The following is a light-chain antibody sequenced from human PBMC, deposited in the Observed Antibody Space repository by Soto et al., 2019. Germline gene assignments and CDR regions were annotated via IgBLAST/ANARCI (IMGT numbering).Light chain of an antibody. CDR1: SSDIGGYNY. J-gene: IGLJ2*01. CDR2: EGS. CDR3: CSYGGFSTFVL. Sequence: QSALTQPASVSGSPGQSITISCAGTSSDIGGYNYVSWYQQHPGKAPKLLIFEGSKRPSGVSYRFSGSKSGNTASLTISGLQAEDEADYHCCSYGGFSTFVLFGGGTKVTVL. V-gene: IGLV2-23*03.